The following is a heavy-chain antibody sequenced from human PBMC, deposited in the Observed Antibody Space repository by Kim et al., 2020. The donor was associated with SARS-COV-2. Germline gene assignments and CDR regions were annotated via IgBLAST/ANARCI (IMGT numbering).Heavy chain of an antibody. J-gene: IGHJ6*02. Sequence: GGSLRLSCAASGFTFSSYAMHWVRQAPGKGLEWVAVISYDGSNKYYADSVKGRFTISRDNSKNTLYLQMNSLRAEDTAVYYCAREKAGEYYYYDMDVWGQEATLTVS. D-gene: IGHD6-19*01. CDR1: GFTFSSYA. CDR2: ISYDGSNK. CDR3: AREKAGEYYYYDMDV. V-gene: IGHV3-30*04.